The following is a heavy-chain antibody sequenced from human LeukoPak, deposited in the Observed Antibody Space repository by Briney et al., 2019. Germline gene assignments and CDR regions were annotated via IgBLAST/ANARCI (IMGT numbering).Heavy chain of an antibody. J-gene: IGHJ4*02. V-gene: IGHV3-74*01. Sequence: GGSLRLSCTASGFPFNSYAIYWVRQAPGKGLVWVARVHGDGYSISYADSVRGRFTISRDNAKDTLYLHMNSLRPEDTAVYYCATAQVGAPTDFWGQGTRVTVSS. CDR2: VHGDGYSI. D-gene: IGHD1-26*01. CDR3: ATAQVGAPTDF. CDR1: GFPFNSYA.